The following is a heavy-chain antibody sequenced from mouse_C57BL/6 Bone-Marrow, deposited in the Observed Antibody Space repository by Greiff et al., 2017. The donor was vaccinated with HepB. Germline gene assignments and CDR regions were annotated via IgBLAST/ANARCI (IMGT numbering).Heavy chain of an antibody. J-gene: IGHJ4*01. Sequence: VQLQQSVAELVRPGASVKLSCTASGFNIKNTYMHWVKQRPEQGLEWIGRIDPANGNTKYAPKFQGKATITADTSSNTAYLQLSSLTSEDTAVYYCTTVYDYDTRDYYAMDYWGQGTSVTVSS. V-gene: IGHV14-3*01. CDR1: GFNIKNTY. D-gene: IGHD2-4*01. CDR2: IDPANGNT. CDR3: TTVYDYDTRDYYAMDY.